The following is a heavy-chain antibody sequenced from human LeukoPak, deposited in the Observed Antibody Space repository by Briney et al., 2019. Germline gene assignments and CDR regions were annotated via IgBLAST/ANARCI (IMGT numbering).Heavy chain of an antibody. J-gene: IGHJ5*02. CDR2: IYYSGST. D-gene: IGHD3-22*01. CDR1: GGSITNYY. CDR3: ARGTYYYYDSSGYLFWFDP. Sequence: SETLSLTCTVSGGSITNYYWSWIRQPPGKGLEWIGYIYYSGSTKYKSSLKSRVTISVDTSKNQFSLKLSSVTAADTAVYYCARGTYYYYDSSGYLFWFDPWGQGTLVTVSS. V-gene: IGHV4-59*01.